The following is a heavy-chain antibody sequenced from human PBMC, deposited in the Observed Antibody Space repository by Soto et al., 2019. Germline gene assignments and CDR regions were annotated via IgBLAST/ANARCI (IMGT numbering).Heavy chain of an antibody. J-gene: IGHJ4*02. CDR1: GGSISSGGYY. D-gene: IGHD3-9*01. Sequence: SETLSLTCTVSGGSISSGGYYWSWIRQPPGKGLEWIGYIYYSGSTYYNPSLKSRVTISVDTSKNQFSLKLSSVTAADTAVYYCARAYYDILTGYYKEGGYFDYWGQGTLVTVSS. V-gene: IGHV4-31*03. CDR2: IYYSGST. CDR3: ARAYYDILTGYYKEGGYFDY.